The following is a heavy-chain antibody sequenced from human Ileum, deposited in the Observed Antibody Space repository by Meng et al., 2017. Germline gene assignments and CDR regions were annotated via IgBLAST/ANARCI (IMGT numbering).Heavy chain of an antibody. CDR1: GVTVSSYG. CDR3: TKAVAEMGYNFES. J-gene: IGHJ4*01. CDR2: TSNDGRNN. Sequence: QVELVESGGGVVQPGKYLRLSCAASGVTVSSYGMHWVRQAPGKGLEWVSLTSNDGRNNKYADSVKGRFTISRDNSKNTLYMQMNSLRAEDTAVYYCTKAVAEMGYNFESWGNGTLVNVSS. V-gene: IGHV3-30*18. D-gene: IGHD6-19*01.